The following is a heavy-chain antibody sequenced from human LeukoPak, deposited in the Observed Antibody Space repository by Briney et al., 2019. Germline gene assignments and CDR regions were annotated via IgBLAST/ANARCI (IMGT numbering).Heavy chain of an antibody. CDR2: IYYSGST. J-gene: IGHJ6*03. CDR1: GGSISSYY. D-gene: IGHD6-13*01. V-gene: IGHV4-59*08. CDR3: ARLTGQQLVQDYYMDV. Sequence: SETLSLTCTVSGGSISSYYWSWIRQPPGKGLGWIGYIYYSGSTNYNPSLKSRVTISVDTSKNQFSLKLNSVTAADTAVYYCARLTGQQLVQDYYMDVWGKGTTVTVSS.